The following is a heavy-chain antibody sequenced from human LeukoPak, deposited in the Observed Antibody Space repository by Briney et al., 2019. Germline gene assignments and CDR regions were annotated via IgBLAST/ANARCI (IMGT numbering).Heavy chain of an antibody. V-gene: IGHV3-13*01. CDR2: IGTAGDT. Sequence: HTGGSLRLSCAASGFTFSSYDMHWVRQATGNGLEWVSAIGTAGDTYYPGSVKGRFTISRENAKNSLYLQMNSLRAGDTAVYYCARGGLYGMDVWGQGTTVTVSS. J-gene: IGHJ6*02. CDR3: ARGGLYGMDV. CDR1: GFTFSSYD.